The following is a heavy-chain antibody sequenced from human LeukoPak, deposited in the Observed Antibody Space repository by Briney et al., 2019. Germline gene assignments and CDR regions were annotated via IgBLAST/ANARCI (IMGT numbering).Heavy chain of an antibody. D-gene: IGHD3-3*01. CDR2: INPNSGGT. CDR1: GYTFTGYY. CDR3: AKEGAGWSGYDFWSGPTEK. Sequence: ASVKVSCKASGYTFTGYYMHWVRQAPGQGLEWMGRINPNSGGTNYAQKFQGRVTMTRDTSISTAYMELSRLRSDDTAVYYCAKEGAGWSGYDFWSGPTEKWGQGTLVTVSS. J-gene: IGHJ4*02. V-gene: IGHV1-2*06.